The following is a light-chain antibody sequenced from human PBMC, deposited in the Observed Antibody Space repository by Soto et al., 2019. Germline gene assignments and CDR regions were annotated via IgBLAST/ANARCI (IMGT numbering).Light chain of an antibody. CDR2: GAS. V-gene: IGKV3-20*01. CDR3: QQYGRSSLMFT. J-gene: IGKJ2*01. Sequence: EIVLTQSPGTLSLSPGERATLSCRASQSVTSDFLAWYQQKPGQAPRLLIYGASKRAAGVPDRFCGSGSGTDFTLTITRLEPEDFAVYYCQQYGRSSLMFTFGQGTKLGV. CDR1: QSVTSDF.